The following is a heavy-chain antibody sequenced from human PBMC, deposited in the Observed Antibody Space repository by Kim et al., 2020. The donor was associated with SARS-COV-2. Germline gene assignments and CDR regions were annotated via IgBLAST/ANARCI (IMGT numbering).Heavy chain of an antibody. CDR2: MSSDGATT. V-gene: IGHV3-30*14. CDR1: GFFFTTYA. J-gene: IGHJ6*03. Sequence: GGSLRLSCEASGFFFTTYAFHWVRQAPGKGLEWVAAMSSDGATTYYTDSVKGRFNISRDNSRNTVLLQMSSLRPDDTAPHYCARGAFYYYHYMDVWGIGT. CDR3: ARGAFYYYHYMDV.